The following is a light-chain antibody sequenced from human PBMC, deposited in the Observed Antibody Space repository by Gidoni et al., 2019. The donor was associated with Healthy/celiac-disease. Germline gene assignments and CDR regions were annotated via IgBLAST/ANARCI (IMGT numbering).Light chain of an antibody. V-gene: IGLV1-40*01. CDR3: QSYDSSLSGVV. CDR1: SSNIGAGYD. J-gene: IGLJ2*01. CDR2: GNS. Sequence: QSLPSQPPPVSWAPGQRVTISCTGSSSNIGAGYDVHWYQQLPGTAPKLLIYGNSNRPSGVPDRFSGSKSGTSASLAITGLQAEDEADYYCQSYDSSLSGVVFGGGTKLTVL.